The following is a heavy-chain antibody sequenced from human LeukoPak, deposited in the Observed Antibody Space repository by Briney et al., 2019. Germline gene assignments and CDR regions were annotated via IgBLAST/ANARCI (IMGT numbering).Heavy chain of an antibody. V-gene: IGHV4-39*01. CDR1: GGSISSSSYY. CDR3: ASHFQGT. CDR2: IYYSGST. Sequence: PSETLSLTCTVSGGSISSSSYYWGWLRQPPGKGLEWIGSIYYSGSTYYNPSLKSRVTISVETSKNQFSLKVGSVTAADTAVYYCASHFQGTWGQGTLVTGSS. J-gene: IGHJ4*02. D-gene: IGHD3-10*01.